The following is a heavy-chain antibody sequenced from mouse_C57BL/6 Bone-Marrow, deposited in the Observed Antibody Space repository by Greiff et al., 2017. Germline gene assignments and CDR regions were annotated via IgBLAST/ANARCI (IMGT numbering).Heavy chain of an antibody. D-gene: IGHD2-13*01. CDR2: INYDGSCT. CDR3: SRVRLAGINWYFDV. J-gene: IGHJ1*03. Sequence: EVKLVESEGGLVQPGSSMKLSCTASGFTFSDYYMAWVRQVPEKGLEWVANINYDGSCTYYLDSLKSRFIISRDNAKNILYLQMSSLKSADTATYYCSRVRLAGINWYFDVWGTGTTVTVSS. CDR1: GFTFSDYY. V-gene: IGHV5-16*01.